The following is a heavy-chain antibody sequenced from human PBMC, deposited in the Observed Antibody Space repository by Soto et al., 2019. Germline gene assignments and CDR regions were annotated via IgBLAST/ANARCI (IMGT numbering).Heavy chain of an antibody. D-gene: IGHD6-19*01. V-gene: IGHV3-30*03. CDR3: AQGGRQWLVTSGFNY. Sequence: ESGGGVVHPGRSLRLSCAASGFTFSDYAMHWVRQAPGKGLEWVAVVSHDGRNTHYADSVKGRFTLSRDSSKDTVSLEMTRLRAEDTAVYYCAQGGRQWLVTSGFNYWGPGALVTVSS. CDR1: GFTFSDYA. CDR2: VSHDGRNT. J-gene: IGHJ4*02.